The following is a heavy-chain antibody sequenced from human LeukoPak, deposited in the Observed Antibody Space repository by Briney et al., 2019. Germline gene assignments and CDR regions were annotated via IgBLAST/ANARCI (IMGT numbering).Heavy chain of an antibody. J-gene: IGHJ5*02. V-gene: IGHV4-39*01. CDR1: GASISSSGYY. CDR2: IYYSGSI. Sequence: SETLSLTCTVSGASISSSGYYWGWIRQPPEKGLEWIGSIYYSGSIYYNPSLKSRVIISVDTSRNQFSLKLSSVTAADTAVYFCARHRRDGGTLLSWFDPWGQGTLVTVSS. D-gene: IGHD4-23*01. CDR3: ARHRRDGGTLLSWFDP.